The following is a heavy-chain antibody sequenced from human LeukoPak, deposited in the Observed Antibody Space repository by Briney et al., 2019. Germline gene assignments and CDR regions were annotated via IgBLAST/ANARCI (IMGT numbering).Heavy chain of an antibody. D-gene: IGHD3-22*01. J-gene: IGHJ4*02. CDR1: GFTVSSSY. V-gene: IGHV3-53*01. Sequence: GGSLRLSCAASGFTVSSSYMSWVRQAPGKGLEWVSVIYSGGSTYYADSVKGRFTISRDNSKNTLYLQMNSLRAEDTAVYYCAGTYYYDSSGYYPAFDYWGQGTLVTVSS. CDR3: AGTYYYDSSGYYPAFDY. CDR2: IYSGGST.